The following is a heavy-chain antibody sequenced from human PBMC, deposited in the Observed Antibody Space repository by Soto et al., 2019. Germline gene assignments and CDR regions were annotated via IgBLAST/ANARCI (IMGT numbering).Heavy chain of an antibody. J-gene: IGHJ5*02. CDR3: AKNPVAATLPWWFDP. CDR2: ISGSGGST. CDR1: GFTFSSYA. V-gene: IGHV3-23*01. D-gene: IGHD2-15*01. Sequence: PGGSLRLSCAASGFTFSSYAMSWVRQAPGKGLEWVSAISGSGGSTYYADSVKGRFIISRDNSKNTLYLQMNSLRAEDTAVYYCAKNPVAATLPWWFDPWGQGTLVTVSS.